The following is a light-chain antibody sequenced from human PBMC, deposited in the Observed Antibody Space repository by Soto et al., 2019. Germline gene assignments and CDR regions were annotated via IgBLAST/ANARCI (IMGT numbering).Light chain of an antibody. CDR2: DAS. V-gene: IGKV3-15*01. CDR3: QQCRNWPLT. J-gene: IGKJ4*01. CDR1: QNVYNK. Sequence: EIVMTQSPATLSVSPGEGATLSCKASQNVYNKLAWYQQRPGQPPRLLIYDASTRATGISARFSGSGYGTEITLTVSSLQSEDVAVYFCQQCRNWPLTFGGGTKVEIK.